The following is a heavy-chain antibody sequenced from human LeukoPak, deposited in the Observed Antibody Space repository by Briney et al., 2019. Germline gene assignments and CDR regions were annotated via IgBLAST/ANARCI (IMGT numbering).Heavy chain of an antibody. CDR2: ISAYNGNT. Sequence: ASVKVPCKASGYTFSNYGITWVRQAPGQGLEWMGWISAYNGNTNYTQRLQGRVTMTTDTFTSTAYMDLRSLRSDDTAVYYCARDNYDSCGFSLDYWGQGTVVTVSS. V-gene: IGHV1-18*01. CDR1: GYTFSNYG. D-gene: IGHD3-22*01. CDR3: ARDNYDSCGFSLDY. J-gene: IGHJ4*02.